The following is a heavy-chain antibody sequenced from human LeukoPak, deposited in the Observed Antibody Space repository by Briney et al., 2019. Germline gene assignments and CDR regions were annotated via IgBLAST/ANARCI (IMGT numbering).Heavy chain of an antibody. CDR2: MNPNSGNT. V-gene: IGHV1-8*02. CDR1: GYTFTGYY. J-gene: IGHJ4*02. CDR3: ARGGPYYYDSSGYLPLDY. Sequence: ASVKVSCKASGYTFTGYYMHWVRQAPGQGLEWMGWMNPNSGNTGYAQKFQGRVTMTRNTSISTAYMELSSLRSEDTAVYYCARGGPYYYDSSGYLPLDYWGQGTLVTVSS. D-gene: IGHD3-22*01.